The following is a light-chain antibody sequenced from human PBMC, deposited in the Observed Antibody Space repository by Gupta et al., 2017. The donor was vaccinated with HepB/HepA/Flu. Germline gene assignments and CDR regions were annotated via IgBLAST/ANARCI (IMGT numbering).Light chain of an antibody. J-gene: IGLJ1*01. CDR2: VDR. CDR1: NIGSKG. CDR3: QVWDSSSDHYV. Sequence: SYVLTQSPSVSVAPGQTAGITCGGNNIGSKGVHWYQQKPGQAPVLVVYVDRDRPSGIPERFSGSNSGNTATLTISRVEAGDEADCYCQVWDSSSDHYVFGSGTKVTVL. V-gene: IGLV3-21*02.